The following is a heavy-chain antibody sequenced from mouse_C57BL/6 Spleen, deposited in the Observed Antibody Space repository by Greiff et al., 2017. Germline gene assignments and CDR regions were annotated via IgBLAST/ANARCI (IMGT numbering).Heavy chain of an antibody. J-gene: IGHJ1*03. D-gene: IGHD1-1*01. V-gene: IGHV1-54*01. Sequence: VQLQQSGAELVRPGTSVKVSCKASGYAFTNYLIEWVKQRPGQGLEWIGVINPGSGGTNYNEKFKGKATRTADKSSSTAYMQLSSLTSEDSAVYFCARGDTTVVERYFDVWGTGTTVTVSS. CDR3: ARGDTTVVERYFDV. CDR1: GYAFTNYL. CDR2: INPGSGGT.